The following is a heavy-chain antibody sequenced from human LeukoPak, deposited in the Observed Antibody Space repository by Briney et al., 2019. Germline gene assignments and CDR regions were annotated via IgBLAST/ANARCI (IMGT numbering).Heavy chain of an antibody. CDR2: INTAGGTK. V-gene: IGHV3-7*01. J-gene: IGHJ4*02. CDR1: GLTLSSYW. Sequence: GGSQRLSCAASGLTLSSYWMSWVRQAPGKGQEWVANINTAGGTKNYVASVKGRFTVSRDNATNPLYLQMDSLRAEDTAVYYCATTFPYCSSGTCALGGQGTLVTVSS. CDR3: ATTFPYCSSGTCAL. D-gene: IGHD2-15*01.